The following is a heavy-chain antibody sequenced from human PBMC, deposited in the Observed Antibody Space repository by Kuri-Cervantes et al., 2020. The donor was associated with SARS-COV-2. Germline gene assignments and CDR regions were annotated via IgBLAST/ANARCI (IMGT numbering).Heavy chain of an antibody. Sequence: SETLSLTCAVYGGSFSGYYWSWIRQPPGKGLEWIGEINHSGSTNYNPSLKSRVTISVDTSKNQFPLKLSSVTAADPAVYYCAKQFFQWLVWYWGQGTLVTVSS. D-gene: IGHD6-19*01. V-gene: IGHV4-34*01. CDR2: INHSGST. J-gene: IGHJ4*02. CDR3: AKQFFQWLVWY. CDR1: GGSFSGYY.